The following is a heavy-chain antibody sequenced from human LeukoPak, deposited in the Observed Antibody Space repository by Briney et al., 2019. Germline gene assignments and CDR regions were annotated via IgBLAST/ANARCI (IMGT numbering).Heavy chain of an antibody. CDR3: ATDLGSVEMATPVGY. D-gene: IGHD5-24*01. J-gene: IGHJ4*02. V-gene: IGHV1-24*01. Sequence: ASVKVSCKVSGYTLTELSMHWVRQAPGKGLEWMGGFDPEDGETIYAQKFQGRVTMTEDTSTDTAYMELSSLRSEDTAVYYCATDLGSVEMATPVGYWGQGTLVTVSS. CDR1: GYTLTELS. CDR2: FDPEDGET.